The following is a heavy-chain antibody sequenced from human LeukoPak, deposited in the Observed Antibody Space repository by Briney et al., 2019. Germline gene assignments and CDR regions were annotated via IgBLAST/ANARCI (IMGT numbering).Heavy chain of an antibody. Sequence: GSLRLSCAASGFTXXNYWMTWVRQGPGKGLEWVANIEPGGNEKYYVDSVKGRFTISRDNVKNSLYLQMNSLRAEDTAIYYCATFRFLGTWGQGTMVTVSP. CDR1: GFTXXNYW. V-gene: IGHV3-7*03. D-gene: IGHD3-3*01. CDR3: ATFRFLGT. J-gene: IGHJ3*01. CDR2: IEPGGNEK.